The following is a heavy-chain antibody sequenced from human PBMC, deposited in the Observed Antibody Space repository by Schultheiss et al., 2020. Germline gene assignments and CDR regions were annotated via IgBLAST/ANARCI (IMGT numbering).Heavy chain of an antibody. CDR2: IYWDGDK. V-gene: IGHV2-5*02. CDR3: AHRDDAFDV. J-gene: IGHJ3*01. Sequence: SGPTLVKPTPTLTLTCTFSGFSLSTSAVGVGWIRQPPGRALEWLALIYWDGDKRYSPSLKSRLTITKDSSKNQVVLTMTNMDPVDTATYYCAHRDDAFDVWGQGTMVTVSS. CDR1: GFSLSTSAVG.